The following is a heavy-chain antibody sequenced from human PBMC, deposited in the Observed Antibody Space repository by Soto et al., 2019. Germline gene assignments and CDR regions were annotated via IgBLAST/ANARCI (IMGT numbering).Heavy chain of an antibody. Sequence: GESLKISCKGSGYSFTSYWISWVRQMPGKGLEWMGRIDPSDSYTNYSPSFQGHVTISADKSISTAYLQWSSLKASDTAMYYYGREKDYYYYGMGVWGEGTKVTVAS. J-gene: IGHJ6*01. CDR2: IDPSDSYT. CDR3: GREKDYYYYGMGV. CDR1: GYSFTSYW. V-gene: IGHV5-10-1*01.